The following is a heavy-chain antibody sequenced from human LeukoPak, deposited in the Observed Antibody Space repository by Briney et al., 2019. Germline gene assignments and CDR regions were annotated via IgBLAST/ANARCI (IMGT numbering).Heavy chain of an antibody. CDR2: IKQDGSEK. V-gene: IGHV3-7*01. CDR1: GFTFSSYW. Sequence: GGSLRLSCAASGFTFSSYWMSWVRQAPGKGLEWVANIKQDGSEKYYVDSVKGRFTISRDNAKNSLYLQMNSLRAEDTAVYYCARDGGDFWSGYPRTGLFDPWGQGTLVTVSS. CDR3: ARDGGDFWSGYPRTGLFDP. D-gene: IGHD3-3*01. J-gene: IGHJ5*02.